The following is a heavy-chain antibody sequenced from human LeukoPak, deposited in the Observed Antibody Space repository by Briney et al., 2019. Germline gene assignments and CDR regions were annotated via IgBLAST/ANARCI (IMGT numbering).Heavy chain of an antibody. V-gene: IGHV3-33*01. CDR3: GRDRGYGGYDPFDY. CDR2: IWYDGTNK. Sequence: GGSLRLSCVVSGFTFSSYGMHWVRQAPGKGLEWVAFIWYDGTNKDYADSEKGRLTISRDNSKNTLYLQMNSLRAEDTAVYYCGRDRGYGGYDPFDYWGQGTLVTVSS. CDR1: GFTFSSYG. J-gene: IGHJ4*02. D-gene: IGHD5-12*01.